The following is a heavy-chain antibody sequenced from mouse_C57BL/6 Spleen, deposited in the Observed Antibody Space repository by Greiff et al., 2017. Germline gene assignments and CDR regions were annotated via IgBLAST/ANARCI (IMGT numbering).Heavy chain of an antibody. J-gene: IGHJ2*01. CDR3: AREDDAHTYFDY. D-gene: IGHD2-3*01. V-gene: IGHV1-81*01. CDR1: GYTFTSYG. CDR2: IYPRSGNT. Sequence: QVQLQQSGAELAKPGASVKMSCKASGYTFTSYGMSWVKQRPGKGLEWIGEIYPRSGNTYYNEKFKGKATLTADKSSSTAYMELSSLTSEDSAFYFCAREDDAHTYFDYWGQGTTLTVSS.